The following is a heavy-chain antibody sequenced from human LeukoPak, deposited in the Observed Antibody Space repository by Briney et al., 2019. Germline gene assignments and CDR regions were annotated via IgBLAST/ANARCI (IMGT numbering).Heavy chain of an antibody. V-gene: IGHV4-38-2*02. Sequence: SETLSLTCTVSAYSISSGYYWGWIRQPPGKGLEWIGSIYHSGSTSYNPSHKSRVTISVDTSKNQISLNLSSVTAADTAVYYCARGGTVVPDYWGQGTLVTVSS. CDR3: ARGGTVVPDY. CDR2: IYHSGST. J-gene: IGHJ4*02. CDR1: AYSISSGYY. D-gene: IGHD4-23*01.